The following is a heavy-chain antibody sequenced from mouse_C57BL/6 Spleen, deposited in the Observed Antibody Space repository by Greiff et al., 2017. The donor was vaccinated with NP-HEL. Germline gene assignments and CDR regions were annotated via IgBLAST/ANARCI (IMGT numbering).Heavy chain of an antibody. CDR3: ARSGVYYGSSRGYFDV. CDR2: INPNNGGT. CDR1: GYTFTDYN. Sequence: VQLKESGPELVKPGASVKIPCKASGYTFTDYNMDWVKQSHGKSLEWIGDINPNNGGTIYNQKFKGKATLTVDKSSSTAYMGLRSLTSEDTAVYYCARSGVYYGSSRGYFDVWGTGTTVTVSS. J-gene: IGHJ1*03. D-gene: IGHD1-1*01. V-gene: IGHV1-18*01.